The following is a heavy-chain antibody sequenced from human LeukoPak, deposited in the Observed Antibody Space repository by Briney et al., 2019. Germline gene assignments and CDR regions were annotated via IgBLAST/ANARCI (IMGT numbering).Heavy chain of an antibody. CDR2: IKQDGSEK. CDR3: ARDQYY. Sequence: GGSLRLSCAASGFTFSTYWMSWVSQAPGKGLEWVANIKQDGSEKYYVDSVKGQFTIYRDNAKNSLYLQMSSLRAEDTAVYYCARDQYYWGQGTLVTVSS. V-gene: IGHV3-7*01. J-gene: IGHJ4*02. CDR1: GFTFSTYW.